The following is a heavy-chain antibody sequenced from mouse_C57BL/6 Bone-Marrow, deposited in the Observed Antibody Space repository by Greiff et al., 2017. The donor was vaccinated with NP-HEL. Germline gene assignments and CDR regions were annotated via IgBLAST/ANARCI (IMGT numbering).Heavy chain of an antibody. CDR1: GFTFSSYA. J-gene: IGHJ1*03. Sequence: EVMLVESGGGLVKPGGSLKLSCAASGFTFSSYAMSWVRQTPEKRLEWVATISDGGSYTYYPDNVKGRFTISRDNAKNNLYLQMSHLKSEDTAMYYCAREEGKRGYVDVWGTGTTVTVSS. CDR2: ISDGGSYT. V-gene: IGHV5-4*01. CDR3: AREEGKRGYVDV.